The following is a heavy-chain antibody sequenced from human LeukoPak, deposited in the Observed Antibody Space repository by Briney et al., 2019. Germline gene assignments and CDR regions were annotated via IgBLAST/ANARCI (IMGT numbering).Heavy chain of an antibody. Sequence: PSETLSLTCAVYGGSFSGDYWSWIRQPPGKGLEWIGEINHSGSTNYNPSLKSRVTISVDTSKNQFSLKLSSVTAADTAVYYCARGYLSGSCYSDWGQGTLVTVSS. CDR3: ARGYLSGSCYSD. D-gene: IGHD2-15*01. CDR1: GGSFSGDY. CDR2: INHSGST. V-gene: IGHV4-34*01. J-gene: IGHJ4*02.